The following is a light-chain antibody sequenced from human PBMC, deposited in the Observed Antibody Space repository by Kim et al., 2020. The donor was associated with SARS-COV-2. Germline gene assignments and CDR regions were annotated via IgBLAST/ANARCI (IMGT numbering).Light chain of an antibody. CDR3: QRYHNWPPRT. J-gene: IGKJ4*01. Sequence: EIVLTQSPAPLSLSPGERVTLTCRASQSVGSYIAWYHQKPGQAPTLLIYGASARATGLPARCSGSGSGTEFTLTITSLQSEDFSVYYCQRYHNWPPRTFVGGTKVEI. CDR2: GAS. V-gene: IGKV3-15*01. CDR1: QSVGSY.